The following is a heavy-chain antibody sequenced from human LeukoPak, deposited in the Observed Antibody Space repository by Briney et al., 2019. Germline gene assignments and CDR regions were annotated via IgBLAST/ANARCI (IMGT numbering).Heavy chain of an antibody. CDR2: ISSSSSTI. J-gene: IGHJ4*02. D-gene: IGHD4-11*01. V-gene: IGHV3-48*01. CDR3: ARERWDYSIDY. CDR1: GFTFSSYS. Sequence: GGSLRLSCAASGFTFSSYSMNWVRQAPGKGLESVSYISSSSSTIYYADSVKGRFTISRDNAKNLLYLQMNSLRAEDTAVYYCARERWDYSIDYWGQGTLVTVSS.